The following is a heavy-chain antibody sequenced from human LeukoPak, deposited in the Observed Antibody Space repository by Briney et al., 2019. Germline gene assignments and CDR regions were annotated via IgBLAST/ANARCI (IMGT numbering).Heavy chain of an antibody. D-gene: IGHD6-6*01. J-gene: IGHJ4*02. V-gene: IGHV4-59*01. CDR3: ARGEIAALPFDY. CDR2: IYYSGST. Sequence: PSETLSLTCTVSGGSISSYYWSWIRQPPGKGLEWIGYIYYSGSTNYNPSLKSRVTISVDTSKNQFSLKLSSVTAADTAVYYCARGEIAALPFDYWGQGTLVTVSS. CDR1: GGSISSYY.